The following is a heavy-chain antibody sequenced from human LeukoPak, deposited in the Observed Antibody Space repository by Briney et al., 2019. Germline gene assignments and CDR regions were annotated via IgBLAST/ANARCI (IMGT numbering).Heavy chain of an antibody. CDR2: ISWNSDII. J-gene: IGHJ4*02. Sequence: GGSLRLSCAASGFTFDDYAMHWVRQAPGKGLEWVSGISWNSDIIVYADSVKGRFTISRDNSKNTLYLQMNSLRAEDTAVYYCARILDSAWGELGYWGQGTLVTVSS. V-gene: IGHV3-9*01. CDR3: ARILDSAWGELGY. D-gene: IGHD6-19*01. CDR1: GFTFDDYA.